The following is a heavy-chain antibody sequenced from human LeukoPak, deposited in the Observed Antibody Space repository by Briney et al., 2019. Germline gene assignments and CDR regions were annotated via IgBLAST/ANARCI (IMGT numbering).Heavy chain of an antibody. Sequence: GSLRLSCAASGFTFSSYGMHWVRQAPGKGLEWIGEINHSGSTNYNPSLKSRVTISVDTSKNQFSLKLSSVTAADTAVYYCARGHAPTYYYDSSGYVYWGQGTLVTVSS. D-gene: IGHD3-22*01. V-gene: IGHV4-34*01. J-gene: IGHJ4*02. CDR3: ARGHAPTYYYDSSGYVY. CDR2: INHSGST. CDR1: GFTFSSYG.